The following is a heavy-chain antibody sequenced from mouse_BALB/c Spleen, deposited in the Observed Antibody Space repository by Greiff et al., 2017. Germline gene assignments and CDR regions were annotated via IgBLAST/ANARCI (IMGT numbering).Heavy chain of an antibody. CDR1: GFSLTSYG. V-gene: IGHV2-2*02. CDR2: IWTGGST. J-gene: IGHJ3*01. Sequence: QVQLQQSGPGLVQPSQSLSITCTVSGFSLTSYGVHWVRQSPGKGLEWLGVIWTGGSTDYNAAFISRLSISKDNSKSQVFFKMNSLQANDTAIYYCASNSYGNYGEFDYWGQGTLVTVSA. CDR3: ASNSYGNYGEFDY. D-gene: IGHD2-1*01.